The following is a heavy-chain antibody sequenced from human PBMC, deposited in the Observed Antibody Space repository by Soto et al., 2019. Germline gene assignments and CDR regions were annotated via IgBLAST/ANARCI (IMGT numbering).Heavy chain of an antibody. Sequence: QITLKESGPTLVKPTQTLTLTCTFSGFSLSTSGVGVGWIRQPPGKALEWLALIYWDDDKRYSPYLKSRLTITKDTFKIHVVLTMTNMDPVDTATYYWAHRPSYCSGGSCYSGFDYWGQGTLVTVSS. J-gene: IGHJ4*02. CDR2: IYWDDDK. V-gene: IGHV2-5*02. D-gene: IGHD2-15*01. CDR1: GFSLSTSGVG. CDR3: AHRPSYCSGGSCYSGFDY.